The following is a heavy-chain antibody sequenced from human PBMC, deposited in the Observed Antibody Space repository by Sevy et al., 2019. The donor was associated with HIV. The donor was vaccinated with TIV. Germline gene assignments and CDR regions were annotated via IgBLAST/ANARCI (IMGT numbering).Heavy chain of an antibody. V-gene: IGHV4-39*01. CDR3: ARHGAWRFYFDF. J-gene: IGHJ4*02. Sequence: SETLSLTCTVSGGSISSSDYFWGWIRQPPGKGLEWIGTIYYNADTYHNPSLTSRVTISVGTSKNQFSLRMTSVTALETAVYYCARHGAWRFYFDFWGRGALVTVSS. CDR1: GGSISSSDYF. CDR2: IYYNADT. D-gene: IGHD3-16*01.